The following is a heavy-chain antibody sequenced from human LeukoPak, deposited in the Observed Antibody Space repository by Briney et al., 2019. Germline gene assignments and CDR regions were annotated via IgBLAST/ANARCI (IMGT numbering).Heavy chain of an antibody. CDR2: ISAYNGNT. V-gene: IGHV1-18*01. CDR3: ARVDDYVWGSYRYDAFDI. CDR1: GYTFTSYG. Sequence: ASVKVSCKASGYTFTSYGISWVRQAPGQGLEWMGWISAYNGNTNYAQKPQGRVTMTTDTSTSTAYMELRSLRSDDTAVYYCARVDDYVWGSYRYDAFDIWGQGTMVTVSS. D-gene: IGHD3-16*02. J-gene: IGHJ3*02.